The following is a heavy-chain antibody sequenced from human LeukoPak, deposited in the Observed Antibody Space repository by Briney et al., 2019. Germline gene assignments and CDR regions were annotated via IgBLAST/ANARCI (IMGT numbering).Heavy chain of an antibody. CDR1: GLTFSSYS. Sequence: GGSLRLSCAASGLTFSSYSMNWVRQAPGKGLEWVSSISSSSNYIYYGDSVKGRFTISRDNAKNSLYLQMNSLRAEDTAVYYCARDCSGGSCYGLSDYWGQGTLVTVSS. V-gene: IGHV3-21*01. J-gene: IGHJ4*02. CDR2: ISSSSNYI. D-gene: IGHD2-15*01. CDR3: ARDCSGGSCYGLSDY.